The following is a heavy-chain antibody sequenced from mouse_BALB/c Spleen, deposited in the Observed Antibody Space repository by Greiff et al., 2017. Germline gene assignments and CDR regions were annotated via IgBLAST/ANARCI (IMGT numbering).Heavy chain of an antibody. V-gene: IGHV5-12-1*01. J-gene: IGHJ4*01. CDR1: GFAFSSYD. CDR2: ISSGGGST. Sequence: DVMLVESGGGLVKPGGSLKLSCAASGFAFSSYDMSWVRQTPEKRLEWVAYISSGGGSTYYPDTVKGRFTISRDNAKNTLYLQMSSLKSEDTAMYYCARQGGGYAMDYWGQGTSVTVSS. CDR3: ARQGGGYAMDY.